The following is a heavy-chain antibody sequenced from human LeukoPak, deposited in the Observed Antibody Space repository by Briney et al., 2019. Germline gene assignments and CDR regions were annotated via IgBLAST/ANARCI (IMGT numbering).Heavy chain of an antibody. Sequence: PSETLSLTCTVSGGSISSNNYYWGWIRQPPGKGLEWIGSIYYSGGTYYNPSLKSRVTISVDTSKNQISLKLSSVTAADTAVYYCAGRFLEWLLDYWGQGTLVTVSS. V-gene: IGHV4-39*01. D-gene: IGHD3-3*01. CDR2: IYYSGGT. CDR1: GGSISSNNYY. CDR3: AGRFLEWLLDY. J-gene: IGHJ4*02.